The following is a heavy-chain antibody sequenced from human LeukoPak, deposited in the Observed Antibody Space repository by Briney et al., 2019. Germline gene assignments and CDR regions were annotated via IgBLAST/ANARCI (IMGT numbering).Heavy chain of an antibody. CDR1: GYTFTGYY. CDR2: INPNSGGT. V-gene: IGHV1-2*02. J-gene: IGHJ4*02. Sequence: ASVKVSCKASGYTFTGYYMHWVRQAPGQGLEWMGWINPNSGGTNYAQKFQGRVTMTRDTSISTAYMELSRLRSDNTAVYYCVVDTAMSDFDYWGQGTLVTVSS. CDR3: VVDTAMSDFDY. D-gene: IGHD5-18*01.